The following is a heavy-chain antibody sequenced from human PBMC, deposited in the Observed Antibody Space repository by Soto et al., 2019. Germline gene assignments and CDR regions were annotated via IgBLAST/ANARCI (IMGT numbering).Heavy chain of an antibody. Sequence: EVQLVESGGGLVQPGGSLKLSCTASGFAFSGSAIYWVRQASGKGPEWVGRIRSKGHNYATEYAASVKGRFTISRDDSKNTAYLQMNSLQTEDTAVYYCTRDLFSYDYNGILWFDPWGQGTLVTVSS. CDR2: IRSKGHNYAT. D-gene: IGHD3-10*01. J-gene: IGHJ5*02. CDR1: GFAFSGSA. V-gene: IGHV3-73*02. CDR3: TRDLFSYDYNGILWFDP.